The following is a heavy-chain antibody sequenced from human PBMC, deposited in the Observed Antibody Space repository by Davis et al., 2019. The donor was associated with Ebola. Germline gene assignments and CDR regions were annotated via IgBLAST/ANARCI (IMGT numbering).Heavy chain of an antibody. CDR2: IRPGGNT. D-gene: IGHD5-18*01. Sequence: PSETLSLTCAVTGASINSNNWRPWFRQSPEKGLEWLGQIRPGGNTNYNPSLQSRVTMSLDTSNNAFSLDVASVTAADTAVYYCARGYGAAWGQGTLVIVSS. CDR3: ARGYGAA. CDR1: GASINSNNW. J-gene: IGHJ4*02. V-gene: IGHV4-4*02.